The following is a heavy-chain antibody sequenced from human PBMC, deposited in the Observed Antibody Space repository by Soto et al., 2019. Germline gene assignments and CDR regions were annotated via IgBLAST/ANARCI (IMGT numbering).Heavy chain of an antibody. D-gene: IGHD2-2*01. CDR3: SKNNVAPAFVGFEY. CDR2: LYSGGKS. Sequence: GVLRLSCAASGFNFDNSYMSWVRQAPGKGLEWVAILYSGGKSYYAESVRGRFTISRDISKNTLDLQMNRLTADDTAVYYCSKNNVAPAFVGFEYWGQGTLVTVSS. J-gene: IGHJ4*02. V-gene: IGHV3-53*01. CDR1: GFNFDNSY.